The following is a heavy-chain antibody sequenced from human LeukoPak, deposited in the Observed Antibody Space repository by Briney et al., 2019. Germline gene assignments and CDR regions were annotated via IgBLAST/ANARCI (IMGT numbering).Heavy chain of an antibody. J-gene: IGHJ3*02. D-gene: IGHD3-10*01. V-gene: IGHV3-21*01. Sequence: GGSLRLSCAASGFTFSSYSMNWVRQAPGKGLEWVSSISSSSSYIYYADSVKGRFTISRDNAKNSLYLQMNSLRAEDTAVYYCARHYYGWGRSMGEDAFDIWGQGTMVTVSS. CDR2: ISSSSSYI. CDR1: GFTFSSYS. CDR3: ARHYYGWGRSMGEDAFDI.